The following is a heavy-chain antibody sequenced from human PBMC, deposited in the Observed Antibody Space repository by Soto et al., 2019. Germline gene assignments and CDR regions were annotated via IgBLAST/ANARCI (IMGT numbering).Heavy chain of an antibody. D-gene: IGHD2-2*01. CDR1: GFTFSSYW. V-gene: IGHV3-23*01. CDR3: AKESVVSASFDY. CDR2: IKGSGNGI. Sequence: PGGSLRLSCAASGFTFSSYWMSWVRQAPEKGLEWVSNIKGSGNGIYYADSVKGRFTISRDNAKNTLYLQMNSLRAEDTAVYYCAKESVVSASFDYWGQGTLVTVSS. J-gene: IGHJ4*02.